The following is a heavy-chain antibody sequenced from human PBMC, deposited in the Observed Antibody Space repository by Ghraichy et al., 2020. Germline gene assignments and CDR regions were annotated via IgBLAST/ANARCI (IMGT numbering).Heavy chain of an antibody. Sequence: SETLSLTCAVYGGSFSGYYWNWIRQPPGKGLEWIGEIIPSGSTNYNPSLTSRVTISVDTSKNQFSLKLSSVTAADTAVYYCARDRRHAYIDYWGQGTLVTVSS. CDR2: IIPSGST. CDR1: GGSFSGYY. CDR3: ARDRRHAYIDY. V-gene: IGHV4-34*12. J-gene: IGHJ4*02.